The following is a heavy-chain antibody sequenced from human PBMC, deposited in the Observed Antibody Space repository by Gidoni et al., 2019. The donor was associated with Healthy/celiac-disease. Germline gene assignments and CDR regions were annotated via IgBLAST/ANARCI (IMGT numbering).Heavy chain of an antibody. Sequence: QLQLQESGPGLVQPSETLSLTCPVPGGSISSSSYYWGWIRQPPGKGLEWIGSIYYSGSTYYNPSLKSRVTISVDTSKNQFSLKLSSVTAADTAVYYCARHVDTAGWFDPWGQGTLVTVSS. CDR3: ARHVDTAGWFDP. V-gene: IGHV4-39*01. D-gene: IGHD5-18*01. CDR2: IYYSGST. CDR1: GGSISSSSYY. J-gene: IGHJ5*02.